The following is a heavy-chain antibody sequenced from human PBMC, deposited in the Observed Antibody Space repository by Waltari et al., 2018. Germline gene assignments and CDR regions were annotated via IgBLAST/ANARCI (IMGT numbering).Heavy chain of an antibody. J-gene: IGHJ3*02. CDR3: AKDIVATIRAFDI. V-gene: IGHV3-33*06. D-gene: IGHD5-12*01. Sequence: QVQLVESGGGVVQPGRSLRLYCAASGLTFSSYGMHWVRQAPGKGLEWVAVIWYDGSNKYYADSVKGRFTIARDNSKNTLYLQMNSLRAEDTAVYYCAKDIVATIRAFDIWGQGTMVTVSS. CDR1: GLTFSSYG. CDR2: IWYDGSNK.